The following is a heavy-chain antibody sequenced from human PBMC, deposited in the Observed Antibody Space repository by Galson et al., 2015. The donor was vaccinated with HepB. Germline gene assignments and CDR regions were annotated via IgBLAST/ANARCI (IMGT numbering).Heavy chain of an antibody. J-gene: IGHJ3*02. D-gene: IGHD3-16*01. CDR3: VKGGLGSSTAFDI. CDR2: IDQSGKS. CDR1: GVSISSSNW. Sequence: ETLSLTCAVYGVSISSSNWWSWVRQPPGKGLEWIGEIDQSGKSKYSPSLKSRATISLDKSNNQVSLELNSMTAADTALYYCVKGGLGSSTAFDIWGQGTEVTVS. V-gene: IGHV4-4*02.